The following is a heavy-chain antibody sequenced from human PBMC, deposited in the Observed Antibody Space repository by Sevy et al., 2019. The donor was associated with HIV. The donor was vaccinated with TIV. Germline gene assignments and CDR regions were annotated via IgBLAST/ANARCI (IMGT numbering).Heavy chain of an antibody. CDR3: TRLVYCGGDCYSLDS. CDR1: GFTFSNYD. V-gene: IGHV3-30*04. CDR2: ISHDERYK. J-gene: IGHJ4*02. Sequence: GGSLRLSCVASGFTFSNYDMHWVRQAPGKGLDWVAVISHDERYKNYAESVKVRFTISRDNFKNTLFLQMDSLRPEDTAVYFCTRLVYCGGDCYSLDSWGQGALVTVSS. D-gene: IGHD2-21*02.